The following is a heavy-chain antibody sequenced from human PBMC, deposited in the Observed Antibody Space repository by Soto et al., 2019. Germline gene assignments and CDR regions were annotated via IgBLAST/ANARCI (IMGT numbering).Heavy chain of an antibody. CDR1: GFTFSSYA. V-gene: IGHV3-23*01. D-gene: IGHD5-18*01. Sequence: GGSLRLSCAASGFTFSSYAMSWVRQAPGKGLEWVSAISGSGGSTYYADSVKGRFTISRDNSKNTLYLQMNSLRAEDTAVYYCAKGMFVGGVDTAMVRSNFDYWGQGTLVTVSS. J-gene: IGHJ4*02. CDR3: AKGMFVGGVDTAMVRSNFDY. CDR2: ISGSGGST.